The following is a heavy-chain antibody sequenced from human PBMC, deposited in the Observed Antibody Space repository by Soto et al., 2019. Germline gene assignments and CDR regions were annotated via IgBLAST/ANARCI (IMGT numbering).Heavy chain of an antibody. CDR2: IYWDDDK. CDR3: AHGVRWDTAMVRGIFDY. J-gene: IGHJ4*02. V-gene: IGHV2-5*02. CDR1: GFSLSTSGVG. Sequence: QITLKESGPTLVKPTQTLTLTCTFSGFSLSTSGVGVGWIRQPPGKALEWLALIYWDDDKRYSPSLKSRLTITKXXPXNXXVLTMTNMDPVDTATYYCAHGVRWDTAMVRGIFDYWGQGTLVTVSS. D-gene: IGHD5-18*01.